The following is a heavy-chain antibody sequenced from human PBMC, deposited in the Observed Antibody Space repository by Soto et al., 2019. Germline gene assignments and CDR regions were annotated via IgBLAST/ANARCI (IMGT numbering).Heavy chain of an antibody. CDR3: ARLNRDYYYYGMDV. V-gene: IGHV4-4*02. CDR1: GAPISSSNW. J-gene: IGHJ6*02. Sequence: QSLPCAVSGAPISSSNWWTLVRHTPGKGLEWIGKIDQNGIANYNPSLESRVTILKDNSKNQLSLKLTSVTAVDSAVYYCARLNRDYYYYGMDVWGQGATVTVSS. CDR2: IDQNGIA.